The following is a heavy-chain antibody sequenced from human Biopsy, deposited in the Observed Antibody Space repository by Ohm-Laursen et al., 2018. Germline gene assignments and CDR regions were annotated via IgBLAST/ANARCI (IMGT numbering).Heavy chain of an antibody. CDR2: ISYDGSSE. CDR1: GFTFTTYG. Sequence: SLRLSCAASGFTFTTYGMHWVRQAPGKGLEWVALISYDGSSEEYADSVKGRFTISRDNAKNTVSLLMNSLRAEDTAVYYCAKDLGRGLLVRESIFEYWGQGTLVTVSS. V-gene: IGHV3-30*18. CDR3: AKDLGRGLLVRESIFEY. J-gene: IGHJ4*02. D-gene: IGHD7-27*01.